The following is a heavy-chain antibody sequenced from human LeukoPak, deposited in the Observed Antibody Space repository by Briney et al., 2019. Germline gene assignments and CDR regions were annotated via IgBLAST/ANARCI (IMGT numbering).Heavy chain of an antibody. Sequence: VASVKVSCKASGYTFTSYYMHWVRQAPGRGLEWMGIINPSGGSTSYAQKFQGRVTMTRDTSTSTVYMELSSLRSEDTAVYYCAREDEAYCGGDCSPSYWGQGTLVTVSS. D-gene: IGHD2-21*02. CDR3: AREDEAYCGGDCSPSY. J-gene: IGHJ4*02. CDR2: INPSGGST. CDR1: GYTFTSYY. V-gene: IGHV1-46*01.